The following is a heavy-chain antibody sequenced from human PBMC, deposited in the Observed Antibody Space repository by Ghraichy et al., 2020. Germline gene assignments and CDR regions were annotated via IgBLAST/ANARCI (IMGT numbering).Heavy chain of an antibody. CDR2: ISGNGNYI. D-gene: IGHD3-22*01. V-gene: IGHV3-21*01. CDR3: TRDHYYDLTHYYSRGGYFDY. J-gene: IGHJ4*01. CDR1: GFTFSDYS. Sequence: GESLNISCAASGFTFSDYSMNWVRQAPGKGLEWVSSISGNGNYIYYSNSLRGRFTISRDNAENSLYLQMNNLRAEDAAIYYCTRDHYYDLTHYYSRGGYFDYCCHGTWVTVSS.